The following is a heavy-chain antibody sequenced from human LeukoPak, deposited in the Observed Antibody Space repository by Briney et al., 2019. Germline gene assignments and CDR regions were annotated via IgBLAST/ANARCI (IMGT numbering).Heavy chain of an antibody. V-gene: IGHV3-72*01. J-gene: IGHJ4*02. CDR1: GFTFSDHY. CDR2: SRNKANSYTT. CDR3: VRAPSNYYSDY. Sequence: PGGSLRLSCAASGFTFSDHYMDWVRQAPGEGLEWVGRSRNKANSYTTEYAASVKGRFTISRDDSKNSVHLQLNSLKTEDTAVYYCVRAPSNYYSDYWGQGTLVTVSS.